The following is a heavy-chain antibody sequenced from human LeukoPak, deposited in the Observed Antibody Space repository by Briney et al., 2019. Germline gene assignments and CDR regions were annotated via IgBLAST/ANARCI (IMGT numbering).Heavy chain of an antibody. V-gene: IGHV3-23*01. D-gene: IGHD2-2*01. CDR3: ARDRYCVSTNCPYDC. CDR2: ISVSDDST. Sequence: GGSLRPSCEASGFTSSDYTMNWVRQSPGKGLEWVSGISVSDDSTYYVESVKGSFTISRDKSNNMLYLQMNSLRVEDTAVYFCARDRYCVSTNCPYDCWGQGTQVTVSS. CDR1: GFTSSDYT. J-gene: IGHJ4*02.